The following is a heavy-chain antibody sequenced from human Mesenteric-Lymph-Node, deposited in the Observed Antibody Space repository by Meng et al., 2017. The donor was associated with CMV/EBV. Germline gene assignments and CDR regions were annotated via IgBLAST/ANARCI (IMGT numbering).Heavy chain of an antibody. CDR3: TTDSYCSSTSCSDY. J-gene: IGHJ4*02. Sequence: GESLKISCATSGFSFSRYGMHWVRQAPGKGLEWMSFIQYDGSNKYYGNSVKGRFTISRDNSKNTLYLQMNSLKTEDTAVYYCTTDSYCSSTSCSDYWGQGTLVTVSS. D-gene: IGHD2-2*01. CDR2: IQYDGSNK. V-gene: IGHV3-30*02. CDR1: GFSFSRYG.